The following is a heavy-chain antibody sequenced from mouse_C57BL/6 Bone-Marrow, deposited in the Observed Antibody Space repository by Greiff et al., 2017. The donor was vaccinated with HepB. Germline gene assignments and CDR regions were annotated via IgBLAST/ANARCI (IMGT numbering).Heavy chain of an antibody. D-gene: IGHD1-1*01. V-gene: IGHV5-15*04. J-gene: IGHJ3*01. CDR1: GFTFSDYG. CDR3: ARDDSLYGSSPWFAY. CDR2: ISNLAYSI. Sequence: EVKLEESGGGLVQPGGSLKLSCAASGFTFSDYGMAWVRQAPRKGPEWVAFISNLAYSIYYADTVTGRFTISRENAKNTLYLEMSSLRSEDTAMYYCARDDSLYGSSPWFAYWGQGTLVTVSA.